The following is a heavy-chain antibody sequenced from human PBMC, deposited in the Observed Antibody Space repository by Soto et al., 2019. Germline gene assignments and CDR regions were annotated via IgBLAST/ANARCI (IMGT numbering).Heavy chain of an antibody. Sequence: QITLKESGPTLVKPTQTLTLTCTFSGFSLTTSEVGVGLIRQPPGKALEWLALIYWNDDIRYRPSLKSRLTITKDTSKNQVVFTMTNMDPVDTATYFCAHRRTYHYGLDVWGQGTTVTVSS. CDR2: IYWNDDI. CDR3: AHRRTYHYGLDV. CDR1: GFSLTTSEVG. J-gene: IGHJ6*02. V-gene: IGHV2-5*01.